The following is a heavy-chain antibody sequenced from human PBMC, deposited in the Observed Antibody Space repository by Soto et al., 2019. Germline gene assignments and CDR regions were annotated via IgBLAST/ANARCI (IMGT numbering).Heavy chain of an antibody. CDR3: AKDRGCSGGSCYSVSRSYYGMDV. D-gene: IGHD2-15*01. Sequence: QVQLVESGGGVVQPGRSLRLSCAASGFTFSSYGMHWVRQAPGKGLEWVAVISYDGSNKYYADSVKGRFTISRDNSKNTRYLQMNSLRAEDTAVYYCAKDRGCSGGSCYSVSRSYYGMDVWRQGTTVTVSS. J-gene: IGHJ6*02. V-gene: IGHV3-30*18. CDR1: GFTFSSYG. CDR2: ISYDGSNK.